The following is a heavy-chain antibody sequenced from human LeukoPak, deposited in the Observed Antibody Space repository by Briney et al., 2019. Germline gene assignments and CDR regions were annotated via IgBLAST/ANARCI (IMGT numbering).Heavy chain of an antibody. J-gene: IGHJ4*02. D-gene: IGHD3-10*01. CDR2: IYYSGST. CDR3: ARGTMVRGSQYRYYFDY. V-gene: IGHV4-59*12. Sequence: SETLSLTCTVSGGSISSYYWSWIRQPPGKGLEWIGYIYYSGSTYYNPSLKSRVTISVDTSKNQFSLKLSSVTAADTAVYYCARGTMVRGSQYRYYFDYWGQGTLVTVSS. CDR1: GGSISSYY.